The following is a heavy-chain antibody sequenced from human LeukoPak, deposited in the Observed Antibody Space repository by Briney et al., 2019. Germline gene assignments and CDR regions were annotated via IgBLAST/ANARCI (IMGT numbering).Heavy chain of an antibody. CDR3: ARIGYCSGGSCYGPDY. CDR2: IYPGDSDT. V-gene: IGHV5-51*01. Sequence: GESLEISCKGSGYSFTSYWIGWVRQMPGKGLEWMGIIYPGDSDTRYSPSFQGQVTISADKSISTAYLQWSSLKASDTAMYYCARIGYCSGGSCYGPDYWGQGTLVTVSS. J-gene: IGHJ4*02. CDR1: GYSFTSYW. D-gene: IGHD2-15*01.